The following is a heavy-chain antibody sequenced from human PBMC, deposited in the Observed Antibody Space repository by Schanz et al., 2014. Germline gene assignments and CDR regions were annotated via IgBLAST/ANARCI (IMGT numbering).Heavy chain of an antibody. D-gene: IGHD4-17*01. CDR2: ISGRGGRT. J-gene: IGHJ4*02. Sequence: EVQLVESGGGLVQPGGSLRLSCATSGFTFSTHAMSWVRQAPGTGLEWVSGISGRGGRTYYPASVKGRFTSSRDNSKNTLDLQMNSLRAEDTAVYYFAKDCPSDYGDHCFAFWGQGALVTVSS. CDR1: GFTFSTHA. V-gene: IGHV3-23*04. CDR3: AKDCPSDYGDHCFAF.